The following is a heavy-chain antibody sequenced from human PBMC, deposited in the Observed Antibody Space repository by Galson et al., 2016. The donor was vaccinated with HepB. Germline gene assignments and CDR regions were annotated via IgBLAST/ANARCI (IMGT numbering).Heavy chain of an antibody. CDR2: INRDGSEK. CDR3: ERAMSGSYDF. Sequence: SLRLSCAASGFIFRNYWMTWVRQAPGKGLEWVANINRDGSEKYYMHSVRGRFTISRDSAKNLVFLQMNSLRAEDTAVYHGERAMSGSYDFWGQGILVTVSS. D-gene: IGHD1-26*01. CDR1: GFIFRNYW. J-gene: IGHJ4*02. V-gene: IGHV3-7*01.